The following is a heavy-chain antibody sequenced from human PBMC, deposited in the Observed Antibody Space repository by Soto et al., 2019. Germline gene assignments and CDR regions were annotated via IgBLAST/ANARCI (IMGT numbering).Heavy chain of an antibody. J-gene: IGHJ2*01. CDR1: GYTFTSYA. CDR2: INAGNGNT. D-gene: IGHD4-4*01. CDR3: ARVLWSNDYTHHWYFDL. V-gene: IGHV1-3*01. Sequence: ASVKVSCKASGYTFTSYAMHWVRQAPGQRLEWMGWINAGNGNTKYSQKFQGRVTITRDTSASTAYMELSSLRSEDTAVYYCARVLWSNDYTHHWYFDLWGRGTLVTSPQ.